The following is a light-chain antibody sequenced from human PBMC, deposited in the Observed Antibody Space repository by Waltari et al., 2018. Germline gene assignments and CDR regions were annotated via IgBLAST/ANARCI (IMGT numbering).Light chain of an antibody. CDR3: AAWDDKLSGPV. V-gene: IGLV1-36*01. CDR2: YDD. J-gene: IGLJ2*01. Sequence: QSVLTQSPSVSAAPRQRVTISCSGSNFNIGKNAVNWYLHLPGQAPKLLIYYDDMLSSGVSNRFSASNAGTSASLAVSGLQSGDEGDYYCAAWDDKLSGPVFGGGTKLTVL. CDR1: NFNIGKNA.